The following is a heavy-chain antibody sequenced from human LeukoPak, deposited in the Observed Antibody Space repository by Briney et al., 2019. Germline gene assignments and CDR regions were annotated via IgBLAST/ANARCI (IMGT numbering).Heavy chain of an antibody. J-gene: IGHJ4*02. V-gene: IGHV3-73*01. CDR3: SSKDWSGSGPYSDY. CDR2: IRTKDNNYAT. D-gene: IGHD3-3*01. Sequence: TGGSLRLSCAASGLTFSGSAMHWVRQASGKGLEWVGRIRTKDNNYATAYAASVKGRFTISRDDSKNTAHLQMNSLKTDDTAVYYCSSKDWSGSGPYSDYWGQGTLVTVSS. CDR1: GLTFSGSA.